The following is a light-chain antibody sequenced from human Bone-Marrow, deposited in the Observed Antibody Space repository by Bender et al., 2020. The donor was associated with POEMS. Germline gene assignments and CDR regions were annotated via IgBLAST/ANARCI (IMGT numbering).Light chain of an antibody. CDR1: SSDVGTHNL. CDR2: EVT. Sequence: QSALTQPASVSGSRGQSITISCTGTSSDVGTHNLVSWYQQHPGKAPKLLIYEVTKRPSGISNRFSGSESGNTASLTIFGLQAEDEADYYCCLYSGGVEFGGGTKLTVL. J-gene: IGLJ3*02. CDR3: CLYSGGVE. V-gene: IGLV2-23*02.